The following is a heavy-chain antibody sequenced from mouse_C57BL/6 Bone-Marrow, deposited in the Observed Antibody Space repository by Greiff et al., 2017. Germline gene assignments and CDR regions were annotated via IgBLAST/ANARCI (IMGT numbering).Heavy chain of an antibody. CDR1: GFNIKDDY. Sequence: EVQLQQSGAELVRPGASVKLSCTASGFNIKDDYMHWVKQRPEQGLEWIGWIDPENGDTEYASKFQGKAPITADTSSNTAYLQLSSLTSEDTAVYYCTALRRYFDDWGQGTTLTVSS. J-gene: IGHJ2*01. D-gene: IGHD1-2*01. V-gene: IGHV14-4*01. CDR3: TALRRYFDD. CDR2: IDPENGDT.